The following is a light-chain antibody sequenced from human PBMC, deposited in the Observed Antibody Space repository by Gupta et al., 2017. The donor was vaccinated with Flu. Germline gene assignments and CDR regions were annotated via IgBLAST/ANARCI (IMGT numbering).Light chain of an antibody. V-gene: IGLV1-51*02. CDR3: GTWDSSLSALV. J-gene: IGLJ3*02. Sequence: QSVLTQPPSVSAAPGQKVTISCSGSSSNIGNNYVSWYQQLPGTAPKLLIYENNKRPSGIPDRFSGSKSGTSATLAINGLQTGDEADYYCGTWDSSLSALVFGGGTKLTVL. CDR2: ENN. CDR1: SSNIGNNY.